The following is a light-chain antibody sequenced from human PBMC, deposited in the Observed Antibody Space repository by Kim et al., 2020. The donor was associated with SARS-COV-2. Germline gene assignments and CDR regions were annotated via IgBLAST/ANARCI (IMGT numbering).Light chain of an antibody. V-gene: IGKV1-12*01. CDR2: GAT. J-gene: IGKJ4*01. CDR3: QQANSFPLT. CDR1: QDIRSW. Sequence: DIQMTQSPSSVSASVGDKVTITYRASQDIRSWLAWYQQKPGKAPKLLIYGATNLQSGVPSRFSGSGSGTEFTLSISSLQPDDFATYYCQQANSFPLTFGGGTKVDIK.